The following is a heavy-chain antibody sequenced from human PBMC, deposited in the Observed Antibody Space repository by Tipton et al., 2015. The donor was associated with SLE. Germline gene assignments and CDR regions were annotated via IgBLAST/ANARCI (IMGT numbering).Heavy chain of an antibody. Sequence: SLRLSCAASGFTFDDYAMHWVRQVPGKGLEWVPLISWHSGSTYYTDSVKGRFTISRDNSKNSLYLQMNSLRPEDTALYYCAKGDYDTGGYYYVDYWGQGTLVTVSS. D-gene: IGHD3-22*01. CDR3: AKGDYDTGGYYYVDY. J-gene: IGHJ4*02. CDR2: ISWHSGST. CDR1: GFTFDDYA. V-gene: IGHV3-43D*03.